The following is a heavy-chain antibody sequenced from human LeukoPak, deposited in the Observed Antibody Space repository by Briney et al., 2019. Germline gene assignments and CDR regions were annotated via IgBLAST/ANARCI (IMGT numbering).Heavy chain of an antibody. CDR1: GGSISSSSYY. V-gene: IGHV4-39*07. Sequence: SETLSLTCTVSGGSISSSSYYWGWIRQPPGKGLEWIGSIYYSGSTYYNPSLKSRDTISVDTSKNQFSLKLSSVTAADTAVYYCARAPAYYYMDVWGKGTTVTVSS. CDR2: IYYSGST. J-gene: IGHJ6*03. CDR3: ARAPAYYYMDV.